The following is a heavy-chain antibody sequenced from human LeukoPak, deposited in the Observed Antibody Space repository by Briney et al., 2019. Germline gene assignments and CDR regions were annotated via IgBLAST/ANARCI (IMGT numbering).Heavy chain of an antibody. V-gene: IGHV3-7*01. CDR2: IKQDGSEK. CDR1: GFTFSSYS. D-gene: IGHD3-22*01. J-gene: IGHJ4*02. CDR3: ARGVSRGYYDSSGYWNY. Sequence: QPGGSLRLSCAASGFTFSSYSMSWVRQAPGKGLEWVANIKQDGSEKYDVDSVKVRFTISRDNGKNSLYLQMNTVRAEDTAVYYCARGVSRGYYDSSGYWNYWGQGTLVTVSS.